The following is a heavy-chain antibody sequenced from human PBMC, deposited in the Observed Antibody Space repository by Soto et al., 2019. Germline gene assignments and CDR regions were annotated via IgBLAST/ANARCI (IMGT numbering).Heavy chain of an antibody. J-gene: IGHJ4*02. CDR1: GFTVSSNY. Sequence: EVQLVESGGGLVQPGGSLGLSCAASGFTVSSNYMSWVRQAPGKGLEWVSVIYSGGSTYYADSVKGRFTISRDNSKNTLYLQMNSLRAEDTAVYYCAREAYGDYLDYWGQGTLVNVSS. CDR3: AREAYGDYLDY. V-gene: IGHV3-66*01. CDR2: IYSGGST. D-gene: IGHD4-17*01.